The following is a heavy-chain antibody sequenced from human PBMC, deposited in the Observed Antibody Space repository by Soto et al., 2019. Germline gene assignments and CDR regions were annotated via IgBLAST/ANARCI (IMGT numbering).Heavy chain of an antibody. V-gene: IGHV5-51*01. Sequence: GESLKISCKGSGYSFTSYWIGWVRQMPGKGLEWMGIIYPGDSDTRYSPSFQGQVTISADKSISTAYLQWSSLKASDTAMYYCARPSYYYDSSGYFLEDAFDIWGQGTMVTVSS. CDR2: IYPGDSDT. CDR3: ARPSYYYDSSGYFLEDAFDI. D-gene: IGHD3-22*01. CDR1: GYSFTSYW. J-gene: IGHJ3*02.